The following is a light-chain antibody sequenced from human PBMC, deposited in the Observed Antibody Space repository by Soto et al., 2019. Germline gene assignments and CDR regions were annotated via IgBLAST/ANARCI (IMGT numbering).Light chain of an antibody. J-gene: IGLJ2*01. CDR2: YNR. Sequence: SYELTQSPSVSVAPGETASITCGGNNIGSKNVHWYQQKPGQAPVLVIYYNRDRPSGIPERFSGSNSGNTATLTISRVEAGDEADYYCQVWDSSSDLVVFGGGTKVTVL. CDR1: NIGSKN. CDR3: QVWDSSSDLVV. V-gene: IGLV3-21*04.